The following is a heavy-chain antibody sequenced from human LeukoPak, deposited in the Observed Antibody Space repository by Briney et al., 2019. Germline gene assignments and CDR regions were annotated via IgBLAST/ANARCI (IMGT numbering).Heavy chain of an antibody. CDR2: ISSSGSTI. Sequence: QPGGSLRLSCAASGFTFSSYEMNWVRQAPGKGLEWASYISSSGSTIYYADSVKGRFTISRDNAKNSLYLQMNSLRAEDTAVYYCARGRAVPTGYGMDVWGKGTTVTVSS. V-gene: IGHV3-48*03. J-gene: IGHJ6*04. D-gene: IGHD4-17*01. CDR3: ARGRAVPTGYGMDV. CDR1: GFTFSSYE.